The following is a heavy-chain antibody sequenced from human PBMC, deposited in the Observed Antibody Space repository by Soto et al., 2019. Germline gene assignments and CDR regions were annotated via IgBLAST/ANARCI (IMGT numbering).Heavy chain of an antibody. V-gene: IGHV3-30*18. CDR2: ISYDGSNK. J-gene: IGHJ4*02. Sequence: GGSLRLSCAAAEFTFSSYGMHWVRQAPGKGLEWVAVISYDGSNKYYADSVKGRFTISRDNSKNTLYLQMNSLRAEDTAVYYCAKDRGFPYNLDYWGQGTLVTVSS. CDR1: EFTFSSYG. D-gene: IGHD1-1*01. CDR3: AKDRGFPYNLDY.